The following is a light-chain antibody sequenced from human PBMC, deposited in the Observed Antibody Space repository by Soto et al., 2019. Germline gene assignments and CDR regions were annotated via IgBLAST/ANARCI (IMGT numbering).Light chain of an antibody. CDR3: QRYGTSLTWT. CDR2: KAS. J-gene: IGKJ1*01. Sequence: DIQMTQSPSTLSASVGDRVTITCRASQTISSWLAWYQQKPGKAPKLLIYKASTLKSGVPSRFSGSGSGTEFTLTISRLEPEDFAVYYCQRYGTSLTWTFGQGTKVDIK. CDR1: QTISSW. V-gene: IGKV1-5*03.